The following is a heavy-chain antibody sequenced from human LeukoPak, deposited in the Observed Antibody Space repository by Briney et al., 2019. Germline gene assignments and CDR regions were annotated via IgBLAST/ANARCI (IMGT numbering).Heavy chain of an antibody. CDR1: GFTFSSYG. D-gene: IGHD2-15*01. Sequence: GGSLRLSCAASGFTFSSYGMSWVRQAPGKGLEWVSAISGSGGSTYYADSVKGRFTISRDNSKNTLYLQMNSLRAEDTAVYYCARGVAATREFDAFDIWGQGTMVTVSS. J-gene: IGHJ3*02. V-gene: IGHV3-23*01. CDR2: ISGSGGST. CDR3: ARGVAATREFDAFDI.